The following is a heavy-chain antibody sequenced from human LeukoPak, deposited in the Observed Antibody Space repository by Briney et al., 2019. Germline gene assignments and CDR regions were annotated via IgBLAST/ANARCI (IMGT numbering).Heavy chain of an antibody. CDR3: ARRTSSGRLDY. D-gene: IGHD6-19*01. V-gene: IGHV4-34*01. CDR2: INHSGST. CDR1: GGSFSGYY. J-gene: IGHJ4*02. Sequence: PSETLSLTCAVYGGSFSGYYWSWIRQPPGKGLEWIGEINHSGSTNYNPSLKSRVTISVDTSKNQFSLKLSSVTAADTAVYYCARRTSSGRLDYWGQGTLVTVSS.